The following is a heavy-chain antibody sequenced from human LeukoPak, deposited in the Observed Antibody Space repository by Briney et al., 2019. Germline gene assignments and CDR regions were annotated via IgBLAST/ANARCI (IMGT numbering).Heavy chain of an antibody. Sequence: ASVKVSCKASGFTFTGYYMHWVRQAPGQGLEWMGWINPNSGGTNYAQKFQGRVTMTRDTSISTAYMELSRLRSDDTAMYYCARDGSDIVVVPAAISYYYGMDVWGQGTTVTVSS. CDR3: ARDGSDIVVVPAAISYYYGMDV. D-gene: IGHD2-2*02. V-gene: IGHV1-2*02. CDR2: INPNSGGT. J-gene: IGHJ6*02. CDR1: GFTFTGYY.